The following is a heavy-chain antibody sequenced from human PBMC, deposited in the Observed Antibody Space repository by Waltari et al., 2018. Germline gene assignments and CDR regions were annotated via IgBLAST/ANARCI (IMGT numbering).Heavy chain of an antibody. Sequence: EVQLLESGGGLVQLGGSLSISCAASGFTFSRYTMNWVRQAPGQGLEWVSAIHNGGETTSYADSVKGRFTISRDNSKNTLYLQMNNLRAEDTAMYFCAKDSGVGGDDYWGQGTLVTVSS. J-gene: IGHJ4*02. CDR3: AKDSGVGGDDY. V-gene: IGHV3-23*01. D-gene: IGHD3-3*01. CDR2: IHNGGETT. CDR1: GFTFSRYT.